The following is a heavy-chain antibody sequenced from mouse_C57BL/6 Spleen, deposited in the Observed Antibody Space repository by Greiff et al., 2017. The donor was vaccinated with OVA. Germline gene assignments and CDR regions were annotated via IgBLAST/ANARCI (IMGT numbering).Heavy chain of an antibody. CDR3: ARGRASRNWVSFDY. CDR1: GYTFTSYW. V-gene: IGHV1-69*01. J-gene: IGHJ2*01. D-gene: IGHD4-1*01. CDR2: IDPSDSYT. Sequence: VQLQQSGAELVMPGASVKLSCKASGYTFTSYWMHWVKQRPGQGLEWIGEIDPSDSYTNYNQKFKGKSTLTVDKSSSTAYMQLSSLTSEDSAVYYCARGRASRNWVSFDYWGQGTTLTVSS.